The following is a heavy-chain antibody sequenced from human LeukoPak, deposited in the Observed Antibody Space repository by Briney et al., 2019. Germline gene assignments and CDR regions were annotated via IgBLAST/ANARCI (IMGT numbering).Heavy chain of an antibody. J-gene: IGHJ4*01. CDR2: MKQDGSEK. CDR1: GFTFSSYW. V-gene: IGHV3-7*01. D-gene: IGHD1-26*01. Sequence: GGSLRLSCPASGFTFSSYWMSWVRPAPGRGLEWVANMKQDGSEKYYVDSVKGRFTISRDNAKNSLYLQMNSLRAEDTAVYYCARDKIVGATLLDYWGQGTLVTVSS. CDR3: ARDKIVGATLLDY.